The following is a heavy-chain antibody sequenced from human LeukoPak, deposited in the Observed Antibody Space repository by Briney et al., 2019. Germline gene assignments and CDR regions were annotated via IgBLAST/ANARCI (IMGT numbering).Heavy chain of an antibody. D-gene: IGHD2-15*01. CDR1: GYTFTSYG. CDR2: ISAYNGNT. Sequence: PWASVKVSCKASGYTFTSYGISWVRQAPGQGLEWMGWISAYNGNTNYAQKLQGRVTMTTDTSTSTAYMELRSLRSDDTAVYYCARGYCSGGSCYFIDYWGQGTLVTVSS. CDR3: ARGYCSGGSCYFIDY. V-gene: IGHV1-18*01. J-gene: IGHJ4*02.